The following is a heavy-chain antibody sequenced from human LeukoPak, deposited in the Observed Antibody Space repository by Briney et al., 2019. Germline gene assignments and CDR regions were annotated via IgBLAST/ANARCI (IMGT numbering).Heavy chain of an antibody. D-gene: IGHD2-2*03. CDR2: IYYSGST. V-gene: IGHV4-59*01. Sequence: SETLSLTCTVSGGSISSYYWSWVRQPPGKGLEWIGYIYYSGSTSYNPSLKSRVTISVDTSKNQFSLKLSSVTAADTAVYYCARDLDMDWFDPWGQGTLVTVSS. CDR1: GGSISSYY. CDR3: ARDLDMDWFDP. J-gene: IGHJ5*02.